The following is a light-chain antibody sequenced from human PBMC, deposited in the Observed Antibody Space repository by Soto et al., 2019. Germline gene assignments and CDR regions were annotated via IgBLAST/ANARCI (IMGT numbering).Light chain of an antibody. CDR3: AAWDDRLSGVV. CDR1: SSNIGRNN. Sequence: QSVLTQPPSASGTPGQRVTISCSGSSSNIGRNNVNWYEQFPGTAHKLLIYSNNQRPSGVPDRFSGSKSGTSDSLASSGLQSEDEADYYCAAWDDRLSGVVFGGGTKLTVL. V-gene: IGLV1-44*01. J-gene: IGLJ2*01. CDR2: SNN.